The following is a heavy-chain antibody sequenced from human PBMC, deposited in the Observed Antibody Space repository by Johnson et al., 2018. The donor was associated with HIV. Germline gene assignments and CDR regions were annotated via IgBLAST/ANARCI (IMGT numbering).Heavy chain of an antibody. CDR2: IYSGGRT. D-gene: IGHD1-26*01. CDR1: GFTVSSNY. CDR3: ARGRASWELYDAFEI. Sequence: VQLVESGGGLVQPGGSLRLSCAASGFTVSSNYMSWVRQAPGKGLEWVSVIYSGGRTYYADSVKGRFTISRDNSKNTLYLQMSSLRAGDTAVYYCARGRASWELYDAFEIWGQGTMVIVTS. V-gene: IGHV3-66*01. J-gene: IGHJ3*02.